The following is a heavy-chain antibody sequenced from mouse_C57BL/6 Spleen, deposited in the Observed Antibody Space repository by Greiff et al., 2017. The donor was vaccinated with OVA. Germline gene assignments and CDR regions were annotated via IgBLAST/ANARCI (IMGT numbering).Heavy chain of an antibody. CDR1: GYAFSSYW. D-gene: IGHD1-1*01. Sequence: QVQLQQSGAELVKPGASVKISCKASGYAFSSYWMNWVKQRPGKGLEWIGQIYPGDGDTNYNGKFKGKATLTADKSSSTAYMQLSSLTSEDSAVYFCAKTGLDYGSSHWYFDVWGTGTTVTVSS. CDR2: IYPGDGDT. CDR3: AKTGLDYGSSHWYFDV. J-gene: IGHJ1*03. V-gene: IGHV1-80*01.